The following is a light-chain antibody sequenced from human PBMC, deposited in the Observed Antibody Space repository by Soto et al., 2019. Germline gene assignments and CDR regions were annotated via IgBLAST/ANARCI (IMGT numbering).Light chain of an antibody. J-gene: IGLJ2*01. CDR1: SSDVGGYNY. CDR3: CSYAGSYPFVV. Sequence: QSALTQPPSVSGSPGQSVTISCTGTSSDVGGYNYVSWYQQHPGKAPKLVIYDVIKRPSGVPDRFSGSKSGNTAFLTISGLQAEDEADYFCCSYAGSYPFVVFGGGTKVTVL. CDR2: DVI. V-gene: IGLV2-11*01.